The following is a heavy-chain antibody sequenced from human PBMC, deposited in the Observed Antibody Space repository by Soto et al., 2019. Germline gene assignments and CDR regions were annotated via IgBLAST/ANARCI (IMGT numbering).Heavy chain of an antibody. CDR1: AYSITSDYH. CDR3: VRCKLMATFDY. V-gene: IGHV4-38-2*01. Sequence: SETLSLTCAVSAYSITSDYHWGWIRQPPGKGLEWIASIHHSGSTFYNPSLKSRVTISVDTSKNQLSMTLRSMTAADTALFYCVRCKLMATFDYWGQGALVTVSS. J-gene: IGHJ4*02. D-gene: IGHD5-12*01. CDR2: IHHSGST.